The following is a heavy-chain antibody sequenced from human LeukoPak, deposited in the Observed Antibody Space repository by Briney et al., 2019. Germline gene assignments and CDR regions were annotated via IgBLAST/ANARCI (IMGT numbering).Heavy chain of an antibody. CDR3: ARDLPYGGSWYVFDP. J-gene: IGHJ5*02. V-gene: IGHV1-69*01. CDR1: GGTFSSYA. CDR2: IIPIFGTA. D-gene: IGHD6-13*01. Sequence: GSSVKVSCKASGGTFSSYAISWVRQAPGQGLEWMGGIIPIFGTANYAQKFQGRVTITADESTSTAYMELSSLRSEDTAVYYCARDLPYGGSWYVFDPWGQGTLVTVSS.